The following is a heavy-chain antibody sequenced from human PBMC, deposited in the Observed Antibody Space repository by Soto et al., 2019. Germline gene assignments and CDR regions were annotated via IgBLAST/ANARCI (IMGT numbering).Heavy chain of an antibody. D-gene: IGHD3-10*01. CDR2: IYWDDDR. J-gene: IGHJ4*02. CDR1: GFSISANEVG. CDR3: ARLTDLYITFDY. V-gene: IGHV2-5*02. Sequence: SGPTLVNPTQTLTLTCTFSGFSISANEVGVGWIRQPPGKALEWLGIIYWDDDRRYNPLLASRLTITKDSAKNQVFLAMTNMDAVDTATYYCARLTDLYITFDYWGQGAQVTVSS.